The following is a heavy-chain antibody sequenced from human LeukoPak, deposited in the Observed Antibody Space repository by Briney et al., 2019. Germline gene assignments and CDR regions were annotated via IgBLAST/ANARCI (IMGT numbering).Heavy chain of an antibody. Sequence: SETLSLTXTVSGGSISSYYWSWIRQPPGKGLEWIGYSYYSGSTNYNPSLKRRVTISVDTSKNQFSLKLSSVTAADTAVYYCARATPYYDFWSGYYKGSWFDPWGQGTLVTVSS. D-gene: IGHD3-3*01. CDR2: SYYSGST. V-gene: IGHV4-59*01. CDR3: ARATPYYDFWSGYYKGSWFDP. CDR1: GGSISSYY. J-gene: IGHJ5*02.